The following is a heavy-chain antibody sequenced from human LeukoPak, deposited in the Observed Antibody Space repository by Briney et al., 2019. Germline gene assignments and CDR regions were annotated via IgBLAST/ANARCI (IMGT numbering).Heavy chain of an antibody. V-gene: IGHV4-59*08. CDR3: ARHYYRSGGDFDY. Sequence: SETLSLTCTVSGGSTSSYYWSWIRQPPGKGLEWIGYIYYSGSTNYNPSLKSRVTISVDTSKNQFSLKLSSVTAADTAVYYCARHYYRSGGDFDYWGQGTLVTVSS. J-gene: IGHJ4*02. D-gene: IGHD3-10*01. CDR2: IYYSGST. CDR1: GGSTSSYY.